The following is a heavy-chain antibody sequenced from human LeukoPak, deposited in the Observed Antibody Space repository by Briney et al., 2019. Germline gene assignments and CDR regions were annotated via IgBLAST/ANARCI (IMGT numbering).Heavy chain of an antibody. J-gene: IGHJ6*02. Sequence: GGSLRLSCAASGFIFNTYWVTWVRQTPGKGLEWVANIKPDGGEKKYVDSVKGRFTISRDNAEDSLYLQMSNLRAEDTAVYFCARGGGLDVWGQGATVTVSS. CDR2: IKPDGGEK. V-gene: IGHV3-7*03. CDR3: ARGGGLDV. CDR1: GFIFNTYW. D-gene: IGHD3-16*01.